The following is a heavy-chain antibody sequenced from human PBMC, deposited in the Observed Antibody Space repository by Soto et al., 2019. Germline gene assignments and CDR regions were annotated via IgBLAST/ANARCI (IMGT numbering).Heavy chain of an antibody. V-gene: IGHV3-23*01. CDR3: AKDGRAVKKKNIVVAYFDY. J-gene: IGHJ4*02. D-gene: IGHD2-2*01. Sequence: GGSLRLSCAASGFTFSSYAMSWVRQAPGKGLEWVSAISGSGGSTYYAGSVKGRFTISRDNSKNTLYLQMNSLRAEDTAVYYCAKDGRAVKKKNIVVAYFDYWGQGTLVTVSS. CDR2: ISGSGGST. CDR1: GFTFSSYA.